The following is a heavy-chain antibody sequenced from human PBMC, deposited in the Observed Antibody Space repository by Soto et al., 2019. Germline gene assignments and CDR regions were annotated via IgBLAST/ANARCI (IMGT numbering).Heavy chain of an antibody. D-gene: IGHD6-19*01. J-gene: IGHJ3*02. CDR1: GGSISSYY. CDR2: IYYSGST. Sequence: SETLSLTCTVSGGSISSYYWSWIRQPPGKGLEWIGYIYYSGSTNYHPSLKSRVTISVDTSKNQFSLKLSSVTAADTAVYYCARQYQAYSSGWYDAFDIWGQGTMVTVSS. V-gene: IGHV4-59*01. CDR3: ARQYQAYSSGWYDAFDI.